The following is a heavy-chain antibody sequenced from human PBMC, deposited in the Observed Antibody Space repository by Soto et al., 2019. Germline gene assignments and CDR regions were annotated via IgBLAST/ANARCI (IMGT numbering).Heavy chain of an antibody. V-gene: IGHV3-33*01. CDR3: ARLEWEPDYYYYGMDV. D-gene: IGHD1-26*01. Sequence: PGGSLRLSCAASGFTFSSYGMHWVRQAPGKGLEWVAVIWYDGSNKYSADSVKGRFTISRDNSNPTLYLQTHRLQASDPAMHSCARLEWEPDYYYYGMDVWGQRTTVPVPS. CDR2: IWYDGSNK. J-gene: IGHJ6*02. CDR1: GFTFSSYG.